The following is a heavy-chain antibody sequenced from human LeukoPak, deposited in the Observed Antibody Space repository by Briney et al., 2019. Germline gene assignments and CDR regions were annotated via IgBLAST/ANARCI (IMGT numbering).Heavy chain of an antibody. CDR1: GFTFSSYS. J-gene: IGHJ5*02. CDR3: ASPLVVVTASGSFP. Sequence: GGSLRLSCAASGFTFSSYSMNWVHQAPGKVLEWVSSISSSSSYIYYADSVKGRFTISRDNAKNSLYLQMNSLRAEDTAVYYCASPLVVVTASGSFPWGQGTLVTVSS. CDR2: ISSSSSYI. V-gene: IGHV3-21*01. D-gene: IGHD2-21*02.